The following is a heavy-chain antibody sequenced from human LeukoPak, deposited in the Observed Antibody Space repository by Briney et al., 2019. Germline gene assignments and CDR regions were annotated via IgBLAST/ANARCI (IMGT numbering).Heavy chain of an antibody. CDR3: ARGGTAFDI. Sequence: SETLSLTCAVYGGSFSGYYWSWIRQPPGKGLEWIGEIKHSGSTNYNPSLNSRVTISVDTSKNQFSLKLRSVTAADTALYYCARGGTAFDIWGQGTMVTVSS. CDR1: GGSFSGYY. J-gene: IGHJ3*02. V-gene: IGHV4-34*01. D-gene: IGHD1-26*01. CDR2: IKHSGST.